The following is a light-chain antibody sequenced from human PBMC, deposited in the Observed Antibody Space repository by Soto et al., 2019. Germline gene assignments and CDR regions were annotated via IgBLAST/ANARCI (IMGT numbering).Light chain of an antibody. V-gene: IGKV3-11*01. CDR2: DAF. Sequence: EIVLTQSPATLSLSPGERATLSFSASQSVSSYLAWYQQKPGQAPRLLIYDAFNRATGIPARFSGSGSGTDFTLTISSPEPEDFAVYYCQQRSNWPLTFGGGTKVEIK. J-gene: IGKJ4*01. CDR3: QQRSNWPLT. CDR1: QSVSSY.